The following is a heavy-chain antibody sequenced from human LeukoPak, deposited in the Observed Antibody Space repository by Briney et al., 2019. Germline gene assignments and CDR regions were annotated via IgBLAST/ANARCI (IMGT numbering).Heavy chain of an antibody. CDR1: GFTFSSYW. J-gene: IGHJ5*02. CDR2: IKQDGSEK. D-gene: IGHD6-13*01. Sequence: GGSLRLSCAASGFTFSSYWMSWVRQAPGKGLEWVANIKQDGSEKYYVDSVKGRFTISRDNAKNSLYLQMNSLRAEDTAVYYCAREIAAAGNEWFDPWGQGTLATVSS. CDR3: AREIAAAGNEWFDP. V-gene: IGHV3-7*01.